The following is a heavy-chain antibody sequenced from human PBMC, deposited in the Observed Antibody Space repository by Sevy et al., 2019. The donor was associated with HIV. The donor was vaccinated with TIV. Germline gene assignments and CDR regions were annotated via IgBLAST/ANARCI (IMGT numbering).Heavy chain of an antibody. CDR1: GFTFSSYA. V-gene: IGHV3-30-3*01. J-gene: IGHJ6*02. CDR3: ARDLTKSNSSRGAYYYGMDV. CDR2: ISYDGSNK. D-gene: IGHD6-13*01. Sequence: GGSLRLSCAASGFTFSSYAMHWVRQAPGKGLEWVAVISYDGSNKYYADSVKGRFTISRDNSKNTLYLQMNSLRAEDTAVYYCARDLTKSNSSRGAYYYGMDVWGQGTTVTVSS.